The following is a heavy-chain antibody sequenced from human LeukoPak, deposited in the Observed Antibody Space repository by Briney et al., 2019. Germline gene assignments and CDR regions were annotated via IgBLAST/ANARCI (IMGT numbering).Heavy chain of an antibody. J-gene: IGHJ6*02. D-gene: IGHD3-10*01. CDR2: ISSSSSTT. CDR3: ARDGYYYGSGPGNYYYGMDV. CDR1: GFTFSSYS. Sequence: GGSLRLSCAASGFTFSSYSMNWVRQAPGKGLEWVSYISSSSSTTYYADSVKGRFTISRDNAKNSLYLQMNSLRDEDTAVYYCARDGYYYGSGPGNYYYGMDVWGQGTTVTVSS. V-gene: IGHV3-48*02.